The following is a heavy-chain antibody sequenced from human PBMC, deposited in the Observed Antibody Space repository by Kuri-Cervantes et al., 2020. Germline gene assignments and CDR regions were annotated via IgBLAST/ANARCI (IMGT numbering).Heavy chain of an antibody. Sequence: GESLKISCAASGFTFSCYSMNWVRQAPGKGLEWVSFVTGSGGSTYYADSVKGRCTISRDSSKNTLYLQMNSLRAEDTAVFYCAMGVLSAALNWFDPWGQGTLVTVSS. V-gene: IGHV3-23*01. CDR3: AMGVLSAALNWFDP. J-gene: IGHJ5*02. CDR1: GFTFSCYS. CDR2: VTGSGGST. D-gene: IGHD2-2*01.